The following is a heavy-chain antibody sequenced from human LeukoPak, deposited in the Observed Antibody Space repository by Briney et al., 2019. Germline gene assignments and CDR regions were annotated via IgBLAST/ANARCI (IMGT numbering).Heavy chain of an antibody. CDR3: ARGRSVAGRGYFDY. D-gene: IGHD6-19*01. CDR2: INSDGSST. V-gene: IGHV3-74*01. J-gene: IGHJ4*02. CDR1: GFTFSSYW. Sequence: PGGSVRLSCAASGFTFSSYWMHWVRQAPGKGLVWVSHINSDGSSTNYADSVKGRFTISRDNAKNTLYLQMNSLRAEDTAVYYCARGRSVAGRGYFDYWGQGTLVTVSS.